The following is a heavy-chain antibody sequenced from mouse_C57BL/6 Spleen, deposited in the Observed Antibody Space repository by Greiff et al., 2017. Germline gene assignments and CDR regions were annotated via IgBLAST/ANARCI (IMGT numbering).Heavy chain of an antibody. CDR1: GYTFTSYW. CDR2: IDPNSGGT. Sequence: QVHVKQPGAELVKPGASVKLSCKASGYTFTSYWMHWVKQRPGRGLEWIGRIDPNSGGTKYNEKFKSKATLTVDTPSSTAYMQRSSLTSEDSAVYYCARDYSNLGYFDYWGQGTTLTVSS. D-gene: IGHD2-5*01. CDR3: ARDYSNLGYFDY. J-gene: IGHJ2*01. V-gene: IGHV1-72*01.